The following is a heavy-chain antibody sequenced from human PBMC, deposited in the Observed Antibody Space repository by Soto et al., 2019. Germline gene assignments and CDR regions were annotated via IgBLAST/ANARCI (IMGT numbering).Heavy chain of an antibody. CDR3: TKAGHCSGGTCQVAFDI. CDR2: IKEDGSKR. V-gene: IGHV3-7*03. J-gene: IGHJ3*02. D-gene: IGHD2-15*01. CDR1: GFTVSNYW. Sequence: PGGSLRLSCAAPGFTVSNYWMSWVRQAPGQGLEWVANIKEDGSKRHYVDSVRGRFTISRDNSKNTLYLQMNSLRDDDTAVYYCTKAGHCSGGTCQVAFDIWGQGTMVTVSS.